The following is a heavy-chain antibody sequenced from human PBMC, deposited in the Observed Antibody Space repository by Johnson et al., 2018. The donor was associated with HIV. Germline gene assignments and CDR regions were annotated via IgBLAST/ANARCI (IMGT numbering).Heavy chain of an antibody. CDR1: GFTVSSNY. CDR2: IYSGGST. J-gene: IGHJ3*01. D-gene: IGHD1-1*01. V-gene: IGHV3-53*01. Sequence: VQLVESGGGLIQPGGSLRLSCAASGFTVSSNYMSWVRQAPWKGLEWVSVIYSGGSTYYADSVKGRFTISRDNSKNTLDLQMNSLRVADTAVYYCARDATETTGDGAFDVWGQGTMVTVSS. CDR3: ARDATETTGDGAFDV.